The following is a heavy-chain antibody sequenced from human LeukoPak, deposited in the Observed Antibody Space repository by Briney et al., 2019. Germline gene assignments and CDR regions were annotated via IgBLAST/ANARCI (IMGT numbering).Heavy chain of an antibody. CDR2: INPNSGGT. V-gene: IGHV1-2*02. CDR3: ASISSSSWEGQPSYYYGMDV. CDR1: GYTFTGYY. D-gene: IGHD6-13*01. Sequence: ASVKVSFKASGYTFTGYYMHWVRQAPGQGLEWMGWINPNSGGTNYAQKFQGRVTMTRDTSISTAYMELSRLRSDDTAVYYCASISSSSWEGQPSYYYGMDVWGQGTTVTVSS. J-gene: IGHJ6*02.